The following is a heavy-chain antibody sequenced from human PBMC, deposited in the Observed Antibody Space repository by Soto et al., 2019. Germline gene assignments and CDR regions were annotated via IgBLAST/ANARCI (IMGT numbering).Heavy chain of an antibody. V-gene: IGHV3-53*01. Sequence: GGSLRLSCAASGFTVSSNYMSWVRQAPGKGLEWVSVIYSGGSTYYADSVKGRFTISRDNSKNTLYLQMNFLRAEDMAVYYCARLSAAGNYYYYGMDVWGQGTTVTVSS. CDR2: IYSGGST. J-gene: IGHJ6*02. CDR3: ARLSAAGNYYYYGMDV. D-gene: IGHD6-13*01. CDR1: GFTVSSNY.